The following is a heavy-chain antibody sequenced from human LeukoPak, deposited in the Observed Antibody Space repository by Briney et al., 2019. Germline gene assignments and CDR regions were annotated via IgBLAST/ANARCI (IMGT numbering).Heavy chain of an antibody. V-gene: IGHV3-15*01. CDR2: IKSKTDGGTT. CDR1: GFTFSNAW. Sequence: GGSLRLSCAASGFTFSNAWMSWVRQAPGKGLEWVGLIKSKTDGGTTDYAAPVKGRFTISRDDSKNTLYLQMNSLKTEDTAVYYCTNLIYYYYYMDVWGKGTTVTVSS. CDR3: TNLIYYYYYMDV. J-gene: IGHJ6*03.